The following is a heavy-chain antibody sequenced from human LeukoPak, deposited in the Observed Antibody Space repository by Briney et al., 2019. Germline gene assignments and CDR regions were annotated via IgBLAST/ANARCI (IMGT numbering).Heavy chain of an antibody. CDR2: IRYDGSNK. CDR1: GFPFSSYG. CDR3: AKAYCSSTRCSSDLYFQH. Sequence: GGSLRLSCAASGFPFSSYGMHWVRQAPGKGLEWGAFIRYDGSNKYYADSVKGRFTISRDNSKNTLYLQMNSLRAEDTAVYYCAKAYCSSTRCSSDLYFQHWGQGTLVTVSS. J-gene: IGHJ1*01. V-gene: IGHV3-30*02. D-gene: IGHD2-2*01.